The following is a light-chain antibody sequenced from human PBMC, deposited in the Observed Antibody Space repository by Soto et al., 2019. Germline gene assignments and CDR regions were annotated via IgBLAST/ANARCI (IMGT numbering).Light chain of an antibody. CDR2: SDN. J-gene: IGLJ3*02. Sequence: QSVLTQPPSASGTPGQRVTISCSGSSSNVGGNTINWYQHLPGTAPKLLMYSDNQRPSGVPDRFSGSKSGTSASLAISRLQSDDEADYFCASWDDSLKGPVFGGGTKVTVL. CDR3: ASWDDSLKGPV. V-gene: IGLV1-44*01. CDR1: SSNVGGNT.